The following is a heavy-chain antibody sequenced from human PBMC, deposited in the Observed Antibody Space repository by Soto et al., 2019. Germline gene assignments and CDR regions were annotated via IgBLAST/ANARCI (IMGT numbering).Heavy chain of an antibody. Sequence: QVQLVQSGAEVNKPGSSVKVSCKASGGTFSNYAISWVRQAPGQGLEWMGGIIPLSGTANYAQKFQGRVTITADDSTSTAYMELRSLRSEDTAIYYCASDYAVADTYYYGMDVWGQGTTVTVSS. CDR3: ASDYAVADTYYYGMDV. J-gene: IGHJ6*02. V-gene: IGHV1-69*01. CDR2: IIPLSGTA. D-gene: IGHD6-19*01. CDR1: GGTFSNYA.